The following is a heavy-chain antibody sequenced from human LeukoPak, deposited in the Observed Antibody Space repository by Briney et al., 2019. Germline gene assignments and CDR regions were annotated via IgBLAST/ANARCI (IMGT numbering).Heavy chain of an antibody. CDR2: IVQDGSQK. J-gene: IGHJ4*02. CDR1: GFTFSSHW. Sequence: GGSLRLSCVASGFTFSSHWMSWVRQAPGKGLEWVANIVQDGSQKYYVDSVKGGFTISRDNGKNSLYLQMNSLRAEDTAVYYCARNEKWGRDYWGQGTLVTVSS. V-gene: IGHV3-7*03. D-gene: IGHD1-26*01. CDR3: ARNEKWGRDY.